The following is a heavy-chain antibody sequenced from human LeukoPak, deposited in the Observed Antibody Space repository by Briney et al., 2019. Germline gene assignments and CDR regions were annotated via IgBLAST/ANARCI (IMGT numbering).Heavy chain of an antibody. CDR3: ARDAAYGYDRFDY. V-gene: IGHV3-30*04. J-gene: IGHJ4*02. CDR1: GFTFSTYA. CDR2: IPYGGSNK. D-gene: IGHD5-18*01. Sequence: GRSLRLSCAASGFTFSTYAMHWVRQAPGKGLEWVAVIPYGGSNKYYADSVKGRFTISRENSKNRLHLQMNSLRAEDTAVYYCARDAAYGYDRFDYWGQGTQVTVSS.